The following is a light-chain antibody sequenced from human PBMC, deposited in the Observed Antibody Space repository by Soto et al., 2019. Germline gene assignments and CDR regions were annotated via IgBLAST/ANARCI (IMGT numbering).Light chain of an antibody. Sequence: QSALTQPHSASGSPGQSVTISCTGTSSDVGGYNYVSWYQQHPGKAPKFLIFEVSRRPSGVPDRFAGSQSGNTASLTDSGLQAGGDADYSCSSYAGSNTPVIFGGGTKVTVL. CDR2: EVS. V-gene: IGLV2-8*01. CDR1: SSDVGGYNY. CDR3: SSYAGSNTPVI. J-gene: IGLJ2*01.